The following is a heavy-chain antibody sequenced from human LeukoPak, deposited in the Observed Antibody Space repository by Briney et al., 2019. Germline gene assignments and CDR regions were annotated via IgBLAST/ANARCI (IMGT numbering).Heavy chain of an antibody. CDR3: ARDSPGNNYYGSGSLAY. Sequence: ASVKVSCKASGGTFSSYAISWVRQAPGQGLEWMGIINPSGGSTSYAQKFQGRVTMTRDTSTSTVYMELSSLRSEDTAVYYCARDSPGNNYYGSGSLAYWGQGTLVTVSS. J-gene: IGHJ4*02. CDR2: INPSGGST. V-gene: IGHV1-46*01. CDR1: GGTFSSYA. D-gene: IGHD3-10*01.